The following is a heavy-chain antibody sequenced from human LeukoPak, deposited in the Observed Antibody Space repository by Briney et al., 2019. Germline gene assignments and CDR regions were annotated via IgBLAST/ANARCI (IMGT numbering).Heavy chain of an antibody. CDR2: FDPEDGET. Sequence: ASVKVSCKVSGYTLTELSMHWVRQAPGKGLEWMGGFDPEDGETIYAQKFQGRVTMTEDTSTDTAYMELSSLRSEDTAVYYCATSTVPAALQGYYYYYMDVWGKGTTVTVSS. V-gene: IGHV1-24*01. CDR3: ATSTVPAALQGYYYYYMDV. D-gene: IGHD2-2*01. CDR1: GYTLTELS. J-gene: IGHJ6*03.